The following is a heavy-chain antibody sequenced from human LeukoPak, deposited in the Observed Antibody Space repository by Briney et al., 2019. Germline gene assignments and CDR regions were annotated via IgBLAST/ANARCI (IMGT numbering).Heavy chain of an antibody. V-gene: IGHV3-49*04. D-gene: IGHD1-1*01. Sequence: GGSLRLSCAASGFTFSIYAMSWVRQAPGKGLEWVGFIRSEAYGETADYAASVKGRFTVSRDDSKAIAYLQMNSLKTEDTAVYHCTRDRGAYNLYDYWGQGTLVTVSS. CDR2: IRSEAYGETA. CDR3: TRDRGAYNLYDY. CDR1: GFTFSIYA. J-gene: IGHJ4*02.